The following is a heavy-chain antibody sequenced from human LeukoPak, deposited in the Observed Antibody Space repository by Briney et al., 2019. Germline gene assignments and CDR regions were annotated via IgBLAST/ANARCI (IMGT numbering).Heavy chain of an antibody. D-gene: IGHD1-7*01. J-gene: IGHJ5*02. CDR1: GFTFSSYG. Sequence: GGSLRLSCAASGFTFSSYGMHWVRQAPGKGLEWVAVISYDGSNKYYADSVKGRFTISRDNSKNTMFLQFNTLRPEDTAVYYCAREGMGTTFSAWFEPWGQGTLVTVSS. V-gene: IGHV3-30*03. CDR2: ISYDGSNK. CDR3: AREGMGTTFSAWFEP.